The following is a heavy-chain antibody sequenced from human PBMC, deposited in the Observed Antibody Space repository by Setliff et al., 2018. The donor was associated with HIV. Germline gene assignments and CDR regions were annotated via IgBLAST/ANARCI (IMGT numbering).Heavy chain of an antibody. CDR2: VNPDETIT. V-gene: IGHV3-74*01. CDR3: ASVDTTLVLPPY. CDR1: GLPFSSNW. J-gene: IGHJ4*02. Sequence: GGSLRLSCVVSGLPFSSNWMHWVRQAPGKGLEWVSRVNPDETITTYADSVRGRFTISRDNAKNTLDLQMNNLRAEDTAVYFCASVDTTLVLPPYWGQGTLVTVSS. D-gene: IGHD5-18*01.